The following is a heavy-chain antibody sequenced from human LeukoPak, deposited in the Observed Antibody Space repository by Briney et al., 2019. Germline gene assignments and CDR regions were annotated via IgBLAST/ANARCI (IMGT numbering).Heavy chain of an antibody. V-gene: IGHV1-8*03. CDR3: ARHLSVAGTPFDY. J-gene: IGHJ4*02. CDR2: MNPNSGNT. Sequence: GASVKVSCKASGYTFTSYDINWVRQATGQGLEWMGWMNPNSGNTGYAQKFQGRVTITRNTSISTAYMELSSLRSEDTAVYYCARHLSVAGTPFDYWGQGTLVTVSS. CDR1: GYTFTSYD. D-gene: IGHD6-19*01.